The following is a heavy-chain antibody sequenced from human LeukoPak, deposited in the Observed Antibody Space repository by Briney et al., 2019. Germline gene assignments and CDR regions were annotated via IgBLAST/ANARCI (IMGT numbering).Heavy chain of an antibody. Sequence: SETLSLTCTVSGYSISSGYYWGWIRQPPGKGLEWIGTIYHSGSTYYNPSLKSRVTISVDTSKNQFSLKLSSVTAADTAVYYCASLSPITMVRGVTDWGQGTLVTVSS. J-gene: IGHJ4*02. CDR1: GYSISSGYY. CDR3: ASLSPITMVRGVTD. V-gene: IGHV4-38-2*02. CDR2: IYHSGST. D-gene: IGHD3-10*01.